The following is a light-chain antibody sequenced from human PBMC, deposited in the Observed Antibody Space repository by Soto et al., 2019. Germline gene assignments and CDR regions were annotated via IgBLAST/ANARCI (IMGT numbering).Light chain of an antibody. CDR2: GAS. CDR1: QSVDSAY. Sequence: EIVLTQSPATLYLSPGERATLSCRASQSVDSAYLAWYHQRPGQAPRLLIYGASNRSTGVPGRFGGSGSGTDLNLASSRLEPEDSAVYYCQQYGNSPLYSFGQGTKLEIK. V-gene: IGKV3-20*01. J-gene: IGKJ2*01. CDR3: QQYGNSPLYS.